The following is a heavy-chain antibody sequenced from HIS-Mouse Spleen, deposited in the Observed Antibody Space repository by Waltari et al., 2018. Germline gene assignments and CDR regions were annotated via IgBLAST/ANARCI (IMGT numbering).Heavy chain of an antibody. CDR3: AKDGYDSSGSYYFDY. CDR2: ISWNSGSI. V-gene: IGHV3-9*01. J-gene: IGHJ4*02. Sequence: EVQLVESGGGLVQPGRSLRLSCAASGFTFVHYALLWVRQAPGKGLEWVSGISWNSGSIGYADSVKGRFTISRDNAKNSLYLQMNSLRAEDTALYYCAKDGYDSSGSYYFDYWGQGTLVTVSS. CDR1: GFTFVHYA. D-gene: IGHD3-22*01.